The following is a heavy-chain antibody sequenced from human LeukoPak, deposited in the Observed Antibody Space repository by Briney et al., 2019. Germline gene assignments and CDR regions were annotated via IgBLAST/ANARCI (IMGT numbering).Heavy chain of an antibody. Sequence: PGGSLRLSCAASGFTFSSYAMSWVRQAQGKGLEWVSAISGSGGSTYYADSVKGRFTISRDNSKNTLYLQMNSLRAEDTAVYYCAKVAQCSSTSCYRPSGMYFQHWGQGTLVTVSS. V-gene: IGHV3-23*01. CDR2: ISGSGGST. J-gene: IGHJ1*01. CDR1: GFTFSSYA. CDR3: AKVAQCSSTSCYRPSGMYFQH. D-gene: IGHD2-2*01.